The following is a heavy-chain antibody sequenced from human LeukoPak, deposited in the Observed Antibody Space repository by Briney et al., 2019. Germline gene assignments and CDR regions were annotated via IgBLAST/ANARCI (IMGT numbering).Heavy chain of an antibody. CDR1: GYTFTSYY. Sequence: ALVKVSCKASGYTFTSYYMHWVRQAPGQGLEWMGIINPSGGSTSYAQKFQGRVTMTRDTSTSTVYMELSSLRSEDTAVYYCARGYYDSSGYYARNLAWFDPWGQGTLVTVSS. V-gene: IGHV1-46*01. CDR3: ARGYYDSSGYYARNLAWFDP. D-gene: IGHD3-22*01. CDR2: INPSGGST. J-gene: IGHJ5*02.